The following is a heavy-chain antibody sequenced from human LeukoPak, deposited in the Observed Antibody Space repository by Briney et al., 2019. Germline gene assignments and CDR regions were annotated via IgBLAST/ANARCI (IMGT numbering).Heavy chain of an antibody. CDR1: GFTFSDYY. CDR3: ARRHDYFDY. CDR2: ISSSGSTI. D-gene: IGHD3-3*01. V-gene: IGHV3-11*01. Sequence: HGGSLRLSCAASGFTFSDYYMSWIRQAPGKGLEWISYISSSGSTIYYIDSVKGRFTMSRDNAKNSLYLQMTSLRAEDTAIYYCARRHDYFDYWGQGTLVTVSS. J-gene: IGHJ4*02.